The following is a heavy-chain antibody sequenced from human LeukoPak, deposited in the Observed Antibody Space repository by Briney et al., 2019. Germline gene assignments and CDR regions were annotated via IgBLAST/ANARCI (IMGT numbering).Heavy chain of an antibody. D-gene: IGHD2-21*01. V-gene: IGHV3-11*04. CDR1: GFTFSDHY. J-gene: IGHJ4*02. CDR2: ISHSGATI. CDR3: ARIMDLIGVHFDF. Sequence: GGSLRLSCAASGFTFSDHYMSWIRQAPGKGLEWISYISHSGATIYYADSVKGRFTISRDNAKNSLYLQMNSLRAEDTAMYYCARIMDLIGVHFDFWGQGTLVTVSS.